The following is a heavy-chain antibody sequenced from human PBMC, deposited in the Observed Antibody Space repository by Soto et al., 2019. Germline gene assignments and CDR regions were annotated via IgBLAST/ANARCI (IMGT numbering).Heavy chain of an antibody. D-gene: IGHD1-1*01. V-gene: IGHV3-30-3*01. CDR3: ARDAATRTWRPWYFGP. Sequence: QVQLVESGGGVVQPGRSLRLSCAASGFTFSNYAMHWVRQTPGKGLEWVAIVSYDGTNQYYADSVKGRFTISRDNSENTRYLQVYSPRAEETALNYCARDAATRTWRPWYFGPWGRGTLVTVSS. CDR2: VSYDGTNQ. CDR1: GFTFSNYA. J-gene: IGHJ2*01.